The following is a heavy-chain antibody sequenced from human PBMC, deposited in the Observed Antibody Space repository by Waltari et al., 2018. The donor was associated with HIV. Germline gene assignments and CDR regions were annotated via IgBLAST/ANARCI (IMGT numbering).Heavy chain of an antibody. CDR2: VNHVGRT. Sequence: QVHLEQWGTGLLRPSETLSLTCAVYGGPFSGYYWSWTRQHPRRGLEWIGEVNHVGRTNYSPSLKGRVTVSVDTSKNQFSLTMRSVTAADTAVYYCARDSAPGLAVDDDDGEFFYYGLDVWGQGTTVTVSS. J-gene: IGHJ6*01. CDR1: GGPFSGYY. CDR3: ARDSAPGLAVDDDDGEFFYYGLDV. D-gene: IGHD6-19*01. V-gene: IGHV4-34*01.